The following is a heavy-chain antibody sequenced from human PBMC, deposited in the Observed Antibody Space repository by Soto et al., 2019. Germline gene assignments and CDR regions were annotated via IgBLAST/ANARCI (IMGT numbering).Heavy chain of an antibody. V-gene: IGHV4-31*03. J-gene: IGHJ4*02. CDR2: LYYSGST. CDR1: GGSISSGGYY. D-gene: IGHD5-12*01. Sequence: QVQLQESGPGLVKPSQTLSLTCTVSGGSISSGGYYWSWIRQHPGKGLEWIGYLYYSGSTYYNPSLNSRVAISVDTSKHQFSLKLSSVTAADTAVYYCAIGGGIVATYTIYDYWGQGTLVTVSS. CDR3: AIGGGIVATYTIYDY.